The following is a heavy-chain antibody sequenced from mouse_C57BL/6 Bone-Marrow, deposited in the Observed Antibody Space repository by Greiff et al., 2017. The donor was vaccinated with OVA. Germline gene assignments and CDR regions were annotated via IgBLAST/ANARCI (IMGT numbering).Heavy chain of an antibody. CDR2: IWSGGST. CDR3: ARNKGKLGPDWYFDV. CDR1: GFSLTSYG. D-gene: IGHD4-1*01. Sequence: VMLVESGPGLVQPSQSLSITCTVSGFSLTSYGVHWVRQSPGKGLEWLGVIWSGGSTDYNAAFISRLSISKDNSKSQVFFKMNSLQADDTAIYYCARNKGKLGPDWYFDVWGTGTTVTVSS. J-gene: IGHJ1*03. V-gene: IGHV2-2*01.